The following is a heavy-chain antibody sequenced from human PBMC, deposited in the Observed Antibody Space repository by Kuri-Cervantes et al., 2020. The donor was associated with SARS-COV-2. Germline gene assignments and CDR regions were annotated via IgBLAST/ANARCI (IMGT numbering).Heavy chain of an antibody. D-gene: IGHD6-19*01. CDR3: ARLTGYSSGWYWASWWFDP. V-gene: IGHV4-59*08. CDR2: IYYSGST. J-gene: IGHJ5*02. CDR1: GGSISSYY. Sequence: SETLSLTCTVSGGSISSYYWSWIRQPPGKGLEWIGYIYYSGSTYYSPSLKSRVTISVDTSENQFSLKLSSVTAADTAVYYCARLTGYSSGWYWASWWFDPWGQGTLVTVSS.